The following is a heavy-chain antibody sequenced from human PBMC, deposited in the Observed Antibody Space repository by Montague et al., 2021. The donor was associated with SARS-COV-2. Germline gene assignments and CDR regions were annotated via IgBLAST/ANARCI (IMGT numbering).Heavy chain of an antibody. V-gene: IGHV4-38-2*02. Sequence: SETLSLTCTVSGYSISSGYYWGWIRQPPGKGLEWIGSIYHSGGTYYNPSLKSRVTISEDTSKNQFSLKLSSVTAADTAVYYCARDVRYYDFWSGRAQTSPDYWGQGTLVTVSS. J-gene: IGHJ4*02. CDR1: GYSISSGYY. D-gene: IGHD3-3*01. CDR2: IYHSGGT. CDR3: ARDVRYYDFWSGRAQTSPDY.